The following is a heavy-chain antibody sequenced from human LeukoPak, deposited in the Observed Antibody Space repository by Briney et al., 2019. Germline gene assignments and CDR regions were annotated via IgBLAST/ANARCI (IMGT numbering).Heavy chain of an antibody. CDR1: GGSISSYY. V-gene: IGHV4-4*07. CDR2: IYTSGST. D-gene: IGHD3-22*01. CDR3: AREGDSSGYYPARWFDR. J-gene: IGHJ5*02. Sequence: SETLSLTCTVSGGSISSYYWSWIRQPAGKGLEWIGRIYTSGSTNYNPSLKSRVTMSVDTSKNQFSLKLSSVTAADTAVYYCAREGDSSGYYPARWFDRWGQGTLVTVSS.